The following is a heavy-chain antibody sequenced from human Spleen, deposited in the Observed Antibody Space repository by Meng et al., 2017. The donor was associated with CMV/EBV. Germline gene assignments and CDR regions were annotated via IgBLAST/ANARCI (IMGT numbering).Heavy chain of an antibody. CDR2: INQDGSEK. V-gene: IGHV3-7*03. CDR1: GFNYYGYW. Sequence: GESLKISCAASGFNYYGYWMTWVRQAPGKGLEWVANINQDGSEKYDVESVKGRFTISGDNAKSSLYLQMNRLRVEETAVYYCANWSGGSCYLVGLDYWGQGTLVTVSS. CDR3: ANWSGGSCYLVGLDY. J-gene: IGHJ4*02. D-gene: IGHD2-15*01.